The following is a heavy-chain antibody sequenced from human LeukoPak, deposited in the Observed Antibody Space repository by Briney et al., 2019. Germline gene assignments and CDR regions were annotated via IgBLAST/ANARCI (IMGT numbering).Heavy chain of an antibody. D-gene: IGHD3-22*01. V-gene: IGHV1-18*01. CDR1: GYTFTSYG. CDR3: ATGDYYDSRMDV. CDR2: ISAYNGNT. J-gene: IGHJ6*02. Sequence: ASVKVSCKASGYTFTSYGISWVRQSPGQGLEWMGWISAYNGNTNYAQKLQGRVTMTEDTSTDTDYMELSSLRSEDTAVYYCATGDYYDSRMDVWGQGTTVTVSS.